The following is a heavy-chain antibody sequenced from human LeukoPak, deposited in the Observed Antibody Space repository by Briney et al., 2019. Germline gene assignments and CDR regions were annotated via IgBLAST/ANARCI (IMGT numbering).Heavy chain of an antibody. V-gene: IGHV1-18*01. CDR3: ARDSSGGNWFDP. J-gene: IGHJ5*02. Sequence: ASVKVSCMASGYTFTSYGISWVRQAPGQGLEWMGWISAYNGNTNYAQKLQGRVTMTTDTSTSTAYMELRSLRSDDTAVYYSARDSSGGNWFDPWGQGTLVTVSS. D-gene: IGHD1-1*01. CDR1: GYTFTSYG. CDR2: ISAYNGNT.